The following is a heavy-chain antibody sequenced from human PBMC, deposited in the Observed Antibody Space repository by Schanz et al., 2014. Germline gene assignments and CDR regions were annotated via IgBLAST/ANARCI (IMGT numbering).Heavy chain of an antibody. J-gene: IGHJ4*02. Sequence: QLHQWGAGLLKPSETLSLTCAVSGGSFSAYYWSWIRQPPGKGLEWIGEISYNGGANNPSLQGRVTISGDTSKKEVSLTLRSVTAADTAVYYCVRGVGAWEQRIFDYWGKGTLVTVSS. D-gene: IGHD1-26*01. CDR3: VRGVGAWEQRIFDY. V-gene: IGHV4-34*01. CDR1: GGSFSAYY. CDR2: ISYNGGA.